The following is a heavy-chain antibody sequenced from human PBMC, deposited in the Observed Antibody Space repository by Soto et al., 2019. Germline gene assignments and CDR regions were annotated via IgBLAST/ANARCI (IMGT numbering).Heavy chain of an antibody. V-gene: IGHV3-74*01. D-gene: IGHD6-19*01. CDR1: GFTISSCC. Sequence: PGGSLRLSCAASGFTISSCCMHWVRQAPGKGLVWVSHISSDGSSTNYADSVKGRFTISRDNAKNTLYLQMNNLRAEETAVYYCASLYSSSCARDYWGQGTLVTVSS. J-gene: IGHJ4*02. CDR2: ISSDGSST. CDR3: ASLYSSSCARDY.